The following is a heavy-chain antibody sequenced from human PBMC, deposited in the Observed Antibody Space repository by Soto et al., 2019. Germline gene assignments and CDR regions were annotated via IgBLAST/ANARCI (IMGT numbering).Heavy chain of an antibody. CDR1: GGSFCGYY. Sequence: SETLSLTCAVYGGSFCGYYWSWIRQPPGKGLEWIGEINHSGSTNYNPSLKSRVTISVDTSKNQFSLKLSSVTAADTAVYYRAREPRYSSGWYGHDFDYWGQGTLVTVS. J-gene: IGHJ4*02. D-gene: IGHD6-19*01. V-gene: IGHV4-34*01. CDR3: AREPRYSSGWYGHDFDY. CDR2: INHSGST.